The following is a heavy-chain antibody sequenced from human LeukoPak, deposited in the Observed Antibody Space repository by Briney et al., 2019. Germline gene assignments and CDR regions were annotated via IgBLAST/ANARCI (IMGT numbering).Heavy chain of an antibody. CDR3: ARDSVRQYNWFDP. CDR1: GGSISSYY. Sequence: SETLSLTCTVSGGSISSYYWSWIRQPPGKGLEWIGYIYYSGSTNYNPSLKSRVTISVDTSKNQFSLKLSSVTAADTAVYYCARDSVRQYNWFDPWGRGTLVTVSS. CDR2: IYYSGST. J-gene: IGHJ5*02. V-gene: IGHV4-59*01. D-gene: IGHD4-11*01.